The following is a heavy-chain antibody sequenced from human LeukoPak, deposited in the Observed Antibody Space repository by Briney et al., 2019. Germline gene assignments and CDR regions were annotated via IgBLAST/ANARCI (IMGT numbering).Heavy chain of an antibody. D-gene: IGHD5-18*01. J-gene: IGHJ4*02. CDR2: INSDGSST. V-gene: IGHV3-74*01. CDR3: ARARGYSYGSYYFDY. Sequence: PGGSLRLSCAASGFTFSSYWMHWVRQAPGKGLVWVSRINSDGSSTRYADSVKGRFTISRGNTKNTLYLQMNSLRAEDTAVYYCARARGYSYGSYYFDYWGQGTLVTVSS. CDR1: GFTFSSYW.